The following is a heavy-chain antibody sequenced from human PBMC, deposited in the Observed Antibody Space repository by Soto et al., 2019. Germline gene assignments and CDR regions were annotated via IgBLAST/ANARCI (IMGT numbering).Heavy chain of an antibody. D-gene: IGHD1-1*01. CDR1: GFTFSSYG. V-gene: IGHV3-33*01. Sequence: QVQLVESGGGVVQPGRSLRLSCAATGFTFSSYGMHWVRQAPGKGLEWVAVIWYDGSNKYYADSVKGRFTISRDNSKNTLYLQMNSLRAEDTAVYYCARGSPRNTDFDYWGQGNLVTVSS. J-gene: IGHJ4*02. CDR2: IWYDGSNK. CDR3: ARGSPRNTDFDY.